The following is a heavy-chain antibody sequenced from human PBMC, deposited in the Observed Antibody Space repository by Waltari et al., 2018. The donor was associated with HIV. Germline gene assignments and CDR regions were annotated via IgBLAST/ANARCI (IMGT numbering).Heavy chain of an antibody. J-gene: IGHJ4*02. CDR1: GFTFSGFW. V-gene: IGHV3-7*01. CDR2: IRGDGSEK. D-gene: IGHD1-20*01. Sequence: EVQLVESGGGLVQPGGPLRLPCAGSGFTFSGFWMTWGDQSRGKGLGWVANIRGDGSEKYYVDSVKGRFTISRDNAKSLRYLEMNSLRVEDTAVYYCAADVYGVYFDYWGQGTLVTVSS. CDR3: AADVYGVYFDY.